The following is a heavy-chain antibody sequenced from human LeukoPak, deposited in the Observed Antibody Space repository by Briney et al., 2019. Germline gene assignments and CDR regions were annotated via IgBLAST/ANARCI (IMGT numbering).Heavy chain of an antibody. CDR2: ISSDSITI. Sequence: RGSLRLSCAASGFTLSAYSMNWVRHAPERGLECVSYISSDSITINYADSVKGRFTISRDNAKKSLFLQMNSLRDADTAVYHSARDYNYAFDMWGQGTMVSVSS. D-gene: IGHD5-24*01. V-gene: IGHV3-48*02. J-gene: IGHJ3*02. CDR3: ARDYNYAFDM. CDR1: GFTLSAYS.